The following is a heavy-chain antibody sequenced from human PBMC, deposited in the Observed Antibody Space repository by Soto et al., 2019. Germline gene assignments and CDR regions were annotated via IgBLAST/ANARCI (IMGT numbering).Heavy chain of an antibody. CDR1: GDSIRSSNYH. CDR2: IYYSGST. CDR3: ARSGGLQHIDY. D-gene: IGHD4-4*01. V-gene: IGHV4-39*01. Sequence: SETLSLTCTVSGDSIRSSNYHWGWIRQPPGKGLEWIGSIYYSGSTYYNPSLKSRVTISVDTSNNQFSLKLSSVTAVDTAVHYCARSGGLQHIDYWGQGTLVTGSS. J-gene: IGHJ4*02.